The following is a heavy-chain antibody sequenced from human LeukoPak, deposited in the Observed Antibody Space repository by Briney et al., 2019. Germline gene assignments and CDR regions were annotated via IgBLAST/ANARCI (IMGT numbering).Heavy chain of an antibody. CDR2: INPNSGGT. V-gene: IGHV1-2*07. D-gene: IGHD3-3*01. CDR3: ARGSRPGVVNHDAFDI. Sequence: ASLKVSCKVSGYTCTGYYIHWVRQAPGQGREWMGWINPNSGGTNYAHKFQGRVNMTRDTSISTAYMELSSLRSDDTAVYYCARGSRPGVVNHDAFDIWGQGTMVTVSS. J-gene: IGHJ3*02. CDR1: GYTCTGYY.